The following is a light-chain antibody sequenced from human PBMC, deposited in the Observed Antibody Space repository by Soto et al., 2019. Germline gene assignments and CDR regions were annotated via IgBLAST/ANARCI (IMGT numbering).Light chain of an antibody. J-gene: IGKJ1*01. CDR3: QQSYITLWT. CDR2: ASS. V-gene: IGKV1-39*01. Sequence: DIHLTQSPASLSASIGDRVTITCRASQSIASYLSWYQQKPGTAPKLLIYASSTLQSGVPSRFSGSGSGTDFTLSISSLQPEDFETYFCQQSYITLWTFGQGTKVDIK. CDR1: QSIASY.